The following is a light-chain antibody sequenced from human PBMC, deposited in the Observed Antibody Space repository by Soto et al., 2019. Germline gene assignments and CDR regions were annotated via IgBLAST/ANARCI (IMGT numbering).Light chain of an antibody. CDR1: HSNVGRNT. CDR2: RNN. V-gene: IGLV1-44*01. J-gene: IGLJ2*01. Sequence: QSVLTQPPSASGTPGQRVTISCSGSHSNVGRNTVHWYQHVAGAAPKLLIHRNNQRPSGVPDRFSGSKSGTSASLAISGLQSDDEADYYCASWDDTLEGVVFGGGTKLTVL. CDR3: ASWDDTLEGVV.